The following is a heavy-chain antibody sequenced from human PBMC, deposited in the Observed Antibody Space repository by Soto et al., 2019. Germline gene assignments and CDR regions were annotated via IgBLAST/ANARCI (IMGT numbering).Heavy chain of an antibody. V-gene: IGHV1-18*04. J-gene: IGHJ4*02. CDR1: GYTFTSYG. Sequence: QVQLVQSGAEVKKPGASVKVSCKASGYTFTSYGITSVRQAPGQGLEWMGWISAYNGNTNYAQKLQGSDTMTTDTSRSPAYMELRSLGYDDTAVYYWAPEYSSSQDPFDYWGQGNLVAVCS. D-gene: IGHD6-6*01. CDR2: ISAYNGNT. CDR3: APEYSSSQDPFDY.